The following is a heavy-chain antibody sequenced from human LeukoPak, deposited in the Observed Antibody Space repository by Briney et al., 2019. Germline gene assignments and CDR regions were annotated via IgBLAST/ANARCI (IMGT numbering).Heavy chain of an antibody. CDR1: GFTFTKYW. J-gene: IGHJ4*02. D-gene: IGHD2-2*01. CDR3: ARGLDCRSTSCYLDN. CDR2: IKQDGSEK. Sequence: GGSLRLSCAASGFTFTKYWMTWVRQAPGKGLEWVANIKQDGSEKFYVDSVKGRFTISRDNAKNSLDLQMNSLGAEDTAVYYCARGLDCRSTSCYLDNWGQGTLVTVSS. V-gene: IGHV3-7*01.